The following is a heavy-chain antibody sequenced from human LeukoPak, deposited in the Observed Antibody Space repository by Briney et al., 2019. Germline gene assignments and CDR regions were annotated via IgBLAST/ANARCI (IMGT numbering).Heavy chain of an antibody. V-gene: IGHV3-23*01. Sequence: GGSLRLSCAASGFTFRSYAMNWVSQAPGKGLEWVSTITSGGDSTYYADSMKGRFTISRDNSENTLYLQMNSLRAEDTAVYYCAKEFALSSGSVPYIWFDPWGQGTLVTVSS. CDR3: AKEFALSSGSVPYIWFDP. D-gene: IGHD3-22*01. CDR1: GFTFRSYA. J-gene: IGHJ5*02. CDR2: ITSGGDST.